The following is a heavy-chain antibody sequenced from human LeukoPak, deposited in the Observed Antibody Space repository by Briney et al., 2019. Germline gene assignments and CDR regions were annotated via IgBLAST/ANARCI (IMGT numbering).Heavy chain of an antibody. J-gene: IGHJ3*01. D-gene: IGHD3-3*01. CDR1: AFTFSSYG. CDR2: ISGDGRDI. V-gene: IGHV3-23*01. Sequence: PGGTLRLSCAASAFTFSSYGMSWVRQAPGKGLEWVSAISGDGRDIFYADAVKGRFTISRDNSKNTLYLQMNSLRDEDTALYYCAIHGGGTIRIEAFDVWVQGTMVTISS. CDR3: AIHGGGTIRIEAFDV.